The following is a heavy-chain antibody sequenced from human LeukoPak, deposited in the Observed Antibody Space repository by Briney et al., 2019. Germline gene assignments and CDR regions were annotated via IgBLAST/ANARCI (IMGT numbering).Heavy chain of an antibody. CDR2: ISYDGSNK. D-gene: IGHD6-13*01. J-gene: IGHJ5*02. CDR3: AKDTSHSSSWYENWFDP. CDR1: GFTFSSYG. V-gene: IGHV3-30*18. Sequence: PGGSLRLSCAASGFTFSSYGMHWVRQAPGQGLEWVAVISYDGSNKYYADSVKGRFTISRDNSKNTLYLQMNSLRTEDTAVYYCAKDTSHSSSWYENWFDPWGQGTLVTVSS.